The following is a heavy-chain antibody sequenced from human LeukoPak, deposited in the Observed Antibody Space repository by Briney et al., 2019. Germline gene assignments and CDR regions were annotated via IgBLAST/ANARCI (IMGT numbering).Heavy chain of an antibody. J-gene: IGHJ3*02. CDR3: ARARIPYYYDSSGYYYDAFGI. CDR1: GYTFTSYG. D-gene: IGHD3-22*01. CDR2: ISAYNGNT. V-gene: IGHV1-18*01. Sequence: GASVKVSCKASGYTFTSYGISWVRQAPGQGLEWMGWISAYNGNTNYAQKLQGRVTMTTDTSTSTAYMELRSLRSDDTAVYYCARARIPYYYDSSGYYYDAFGIWGQGTMVTVSS.